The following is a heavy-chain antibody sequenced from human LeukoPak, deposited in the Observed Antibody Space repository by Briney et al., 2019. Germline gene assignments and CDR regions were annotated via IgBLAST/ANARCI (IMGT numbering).Heavy chain of an antibody. V-gene: IGHV1-46*01. D-gene: IGHD5-18*01. CDR1: GYALTNYY. CDR2: IDPRSGNT. CDR3: ATYPGPTIQGSFDY. J-gene: IGHJ4*02. Sequence: GASVKVSCKASGYALTNYYMSWVRQAPGQGPEWMGAIDPRSGNTQFAPKFEGRVTVTTDTSTSTVYMEMSSLRSDDTAMYYCATYPGPTIQGSFDYWGQGTLVTVSS.